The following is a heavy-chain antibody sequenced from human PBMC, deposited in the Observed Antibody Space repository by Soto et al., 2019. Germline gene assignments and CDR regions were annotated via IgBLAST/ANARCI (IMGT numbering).Heavy chain of an antibody. D-gene: IGHD1-1*01. CDR1: GGSISSYY. CDR3: AGEGTWSGYYYYGMDV. V-gene: IGHV4-59*08. Sequence: QVQLQESGPGLVKPSVTLSLTCTVSGGSISSYYWSWIRQPPGKVLEWIGYIYYSGSTNYNPALKIRVTISVDTSKNQFSLKLSSVTAADTAVYYCAGEGTWSGYYYYGMDVWGQGTTVTVSS. J-gene: IGHJ6*02. CDR2: IYYSGST.